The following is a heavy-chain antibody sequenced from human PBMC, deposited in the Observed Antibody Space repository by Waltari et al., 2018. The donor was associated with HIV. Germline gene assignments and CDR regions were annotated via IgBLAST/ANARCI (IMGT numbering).Heavy chain of an antibody. Sequence: QVQLVESGGGVVQPGRSLRLSCAASGFTFSSYAMHWVRQAPGKGLEWVAVISYDGSNKYYADSVKGRFTISRDNSKNTLYLQMNSLRAEDTAVYYCAREADSSGYYYVNDYWGQGT. V-gene: IGHV3-30*04. CDR1: GFTFSSYA. CDR3: AREADSSGYYYVNDY. D-gene: IGHD3-22*01. J-gene: IGHJ4*02. CDR2: ISYDGSNK.